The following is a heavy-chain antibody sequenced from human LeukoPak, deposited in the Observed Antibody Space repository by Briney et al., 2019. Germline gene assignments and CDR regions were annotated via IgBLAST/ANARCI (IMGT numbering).Heavy chain of an antibody. CDR2: INHSGST. CDR3: ARAYSSSWYGDLDY. CDR1: GGSFSGYY. V-gene: IGHV4-34*01. J-gene: IGHJ4*02. D-gene: IGHD6-13*01. Sequence: SETLSLTCAVYGGSFSGYYWSWIRQPPGKGLEWIGEINHSGSTNYNPSLKSRVTISVDTSKNQFSLKLSSVTAADTAVYYCARAYSSSWYGDLDYWGQGTLVTVSS.